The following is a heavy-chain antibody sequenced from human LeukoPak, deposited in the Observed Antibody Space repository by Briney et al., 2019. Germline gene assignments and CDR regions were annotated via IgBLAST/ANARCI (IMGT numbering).Heavy chain of an antibody. CDR2: ILYDGSNN. CDR3: ARDKDGMDV. V-gene: IGHV3-33*01. Sequence: GGSLRLSWAASGXIFSSYGVHWVLQAPGKGLEWVAIILYDGSNNYYADFVKGRFSISRDNSKNTLYLQMNSLRAEDTAVYYCARDKDGMDVWGQGTTVTVSS. CDR1: GXIFSSYG. J-gene: IGHJ6*02.